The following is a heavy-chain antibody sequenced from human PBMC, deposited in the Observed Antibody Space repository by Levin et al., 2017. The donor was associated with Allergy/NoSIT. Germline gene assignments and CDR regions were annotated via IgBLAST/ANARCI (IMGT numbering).Heavy chain of an antibody. J-gene: IGHJ4*02. CDR3: ARASVYYFDY. CDR2: IYYSEST. Sequence: ASETLSLTCSVSGGSISSGGYYWSWIRQHPGKGLEWIGYIYYSESTSYNPSLKSRVTISVDASKNQFSLKLNSVTAADTAVYYCARASVYYFDYWGQGALVTVSS. V-gene: IGHV4-31*03. D-gene: IGHD3-16*01. CDR1: GGSISSGGYY.